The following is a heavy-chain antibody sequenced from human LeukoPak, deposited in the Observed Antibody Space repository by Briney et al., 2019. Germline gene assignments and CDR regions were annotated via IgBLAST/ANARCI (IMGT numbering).Heavy chain of an antibody. Sequence: PSETLSLTCTVSGGSISSYYWSWIRQPPGKGLEWIGYIYYSGSTNYNPSLKSRVTISVDTSKNQFSLKLSSVTAADTAVYYCARGVPAAIGYYYHYYMDVWGKGTTVTVSS. J-gene: IGHJ6*03. V-gene: IGHV4-59*08. CDR3: ARGVPAAIGYYYHYYMDV. CDR1: GGSISSYY. D-gene: IGHD2-2*02. CDR2: IYYSGST.